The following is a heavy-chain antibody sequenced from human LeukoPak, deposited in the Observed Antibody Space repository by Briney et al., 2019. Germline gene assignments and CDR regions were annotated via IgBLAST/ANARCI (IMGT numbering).Heavy chain of an antibody. CDR1: GFTFSSYA. Sequence: GRSLRLSCAASGFTFSSYAMHWVRQAPGKGLEWVADISYDGSNKYYADSVKGRFTISRDNSKNTLYLQINSLRAEDTAVYYCARDARRPRDVVVTSGDLDYWGQGTLVTVSS. CDR2: ISYDGSNK. V-gene: IGHV3-30*01. D-gene: IGHD2-21*02. J-gene: IGHJ4*02. CDR3: ARDARRPRDVVVTSGDLDY.